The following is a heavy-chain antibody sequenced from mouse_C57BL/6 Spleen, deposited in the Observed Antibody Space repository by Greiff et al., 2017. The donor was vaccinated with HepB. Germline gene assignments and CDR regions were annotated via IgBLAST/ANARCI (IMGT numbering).Heavy chain of an antibody. CDR3: ARGDYSNSAWFAY. CDR1: GYTFTSYW. CDR2: IDPSDSYT. J-gene: IGHJ3*01. Sequence: VQLQQPGAELVMPGASVKLSCKASGYTFTSYWMHWVKQRPGQGLEWIGEIDPSDSYTNYNQKFKGKSTLTVDKSSSTAYMQLSSLTSEDSAVYYCARGDYSNSAWFAYWGKGTLVTVSA. D-gene: IGHD2-5*01. V-gene: IGHV1-69*01.